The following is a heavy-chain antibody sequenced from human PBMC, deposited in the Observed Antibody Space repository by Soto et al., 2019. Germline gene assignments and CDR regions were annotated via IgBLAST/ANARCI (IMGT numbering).Heavy chain of an antibody. J-gene: IGHJ6*02. CDR2: IYSGGST. CDR1: GFTVSSNY. V-gene: IGHV3-53*02. D-gene: IGHD2-2*01. CDR3: ARDCSSTSCYPTGYYGMDV. Sequence: EVQLVETGGGLIQPGGSLRLSCAASGFTVSSNYMSWVRQAPGKGLEWVSVIYSGGSTYYADSVKGRFTISRDNSKNTLYLQMNSLRAEDTAVYYCARDCSSTSCYPTGYYGMDVWGQGTTFTVSS.